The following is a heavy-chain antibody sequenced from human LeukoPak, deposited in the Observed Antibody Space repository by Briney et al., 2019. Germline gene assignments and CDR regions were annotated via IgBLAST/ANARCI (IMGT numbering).Heavy chain of an antibody. D-gene: IGHD4-17*01. J-gene: IGHJ1*01. Sequence: GGSLRLSCAASGFTFDDYAMHWVRQAPGKGLEWVSLMRGGGGSTLYADSVKGRFTIHIDNSKNSLYLQMNSLRSEDTAFYYCGMGCGLRSPVQHWGQGTLVTVSA. V-gene: IGHV3-43*02. CDR1: GFTFDDYA. CDR3: GMGCGLRSPVQH. CDR2: MRGGGGST.